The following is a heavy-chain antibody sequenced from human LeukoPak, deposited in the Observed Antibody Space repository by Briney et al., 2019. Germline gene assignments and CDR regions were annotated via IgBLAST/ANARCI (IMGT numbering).Heavy chain of an antibody. CDR3: ARVYGSGSGWDSYYYYMDV. CDR2: IITIFGTA. CDR1: GGTFSSYA. J-gene: IGHJ6*03. Sequence: SVKVSCKASGGTFSSYAISWVRQAPGQGLEWMGGIITIFGTANYAQKFQGRVTITADKSTSTAYMELSSLRSEDTAVYYCARVYGSGSGWDSYYYYMDVWGKETAVTISS. V-gene: IGHV1-69*06. D-gene: IGHD3-10*01.